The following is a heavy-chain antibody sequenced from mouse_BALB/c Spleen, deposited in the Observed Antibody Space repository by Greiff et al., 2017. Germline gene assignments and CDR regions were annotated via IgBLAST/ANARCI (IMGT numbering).Heavy chain of an antibody. D-gene: IGHD1-1*01. V-gene: IGHV1S135*01. CDR3: ARRGNYYGSSYWYFDV. J-gene: IGHJ1*01. CDR2: IDPYNGGT. CDR1: GYAFTSYN. Sequence: VQLQQSGPELVKPGASVKVSCKASGYAFTSYNMYWVKQSHGKSLEWIGYIDPYNGGTSYNQKFKGKATLTVDKSSSTAYMHLNSLTSEDSAVYYCARRGNYYGSSYWYFDVWGAGTTVTVSS.